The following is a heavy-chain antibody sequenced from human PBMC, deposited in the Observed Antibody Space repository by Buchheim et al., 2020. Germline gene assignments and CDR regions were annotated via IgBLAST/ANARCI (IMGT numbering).Heavy chain of an antibody. CDR3: AREDGLGMGY. D-gene: IGHD7-27*01. CDR2: ISYDGSNK. Sequence: QVQLVESGGGVVQPGRSLRLSCAASGFTFSSYAMHWVRQAPGKGLEWVAVISYDGSNKYYADSVQGRFTISRDNSKNTLYLQMNSLRAEDTAVYYCAREDGLGMGYWGQGTL. CDR1: GFTFSSYA. V-gene: IGHV3-30-3*01. J-gene: IGHJ4*02.